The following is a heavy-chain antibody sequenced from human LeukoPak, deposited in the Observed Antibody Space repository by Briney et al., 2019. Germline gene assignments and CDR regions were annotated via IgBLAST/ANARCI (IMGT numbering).Heavy chain of an antibody. CDR3: AREIAAAGRIDY. V-gene: IGHV1-69*05. J-gene: IGHJ4*02. CDR2: IIPIFGTA. CDR1: GGTFSSYA. Sequence: SVKVSCKASGGTFSSYAISWVRQAPGQGLGWMGRIIPIFGTANYAQKFQGRVTITTDESTSTAYMELSSLRSEDTAVYYCAREIAAAGRIDYWGQGTLVTVSS. D-gene: IGHD6-13*01.